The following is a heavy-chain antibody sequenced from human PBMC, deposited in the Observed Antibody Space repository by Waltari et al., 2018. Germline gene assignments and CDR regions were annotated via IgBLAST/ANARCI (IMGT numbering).Heavy chain of an antibody. Sequence: QLQLQESGPGLVKPSETLSLTCTVSGGSISSSSYYWGWIRQPPGKGLAWIGSIYYSGSTYYNPSLKSRVTISVETSKNQFSLKLSSVTAADTAVDYCARDLSRRAHFDYWGQGTLVTVSS. J-gene: IGHJ4*02. CDR3: ARDLSRRAHFDY. CDR1: GGSISSSSYY. D-gene: IGHD3-3*02. V-gene: IGHV4-39*07. CDR2: IYYSGST.